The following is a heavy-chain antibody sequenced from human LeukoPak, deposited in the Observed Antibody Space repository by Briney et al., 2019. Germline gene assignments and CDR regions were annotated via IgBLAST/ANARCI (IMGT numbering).Heavy chain of an antibody. V-gene: IGHV1-46*01. Sequence: AASVKVSCKASGYTFTSYYMHWVRQAPGQGLEWRGIINPSGGSTSYAQKFQGRVTMTRDMSTSTVYMELSSLRSEDTAVYYCAMESIAARQAGGIHWFDPWGQGTLVTVSS. CDR3: AMESIAARQAGGIHWFDP. J-gene: IGHJ5*02. CDR2: INPSGGST. CDR1: GYTFTSYY. D-gene: IGHD6-6*01.